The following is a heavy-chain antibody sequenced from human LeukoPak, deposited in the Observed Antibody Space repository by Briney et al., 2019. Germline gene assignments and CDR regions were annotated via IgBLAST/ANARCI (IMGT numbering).Heavy chain of an antibody. CDR3: ATCYDYVWGSYRSSPCAFDI. J-gene: IGHJ3*02. Sequence: SVKVSCKASGGTFSSYAISWVRQAPGQGLEWMGGIIPIFGTANYAQKFQGRVTITADESTSTAYMELSSLRSEDTAVYYCATCYDYVWGSYRSSPCAFDIWGQGTMVTVSS. CDR1: GGTFSSYA. CDR2: IIPIFGTA. V-gene: IGHV1-69*01. D-gene: IGHD3-16*02.